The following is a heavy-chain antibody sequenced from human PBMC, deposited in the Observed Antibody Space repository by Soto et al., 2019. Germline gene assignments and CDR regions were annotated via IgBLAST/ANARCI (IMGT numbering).Heavy chain of an antibody. CDR3: ASSRTDYYYYGMDV. CDR1: GGTFSSYA. D-gene: IGHD6-13*01. V-gene: IGHV1-69*12. Sequence: QVQLVQSGAEVKKPGSSVKVSCKASGGTFSSYAISWVRQAPGQGLEWMGGIIPIFGTPNYAQKFQGRVTISADESTRTAYMALSSLRSEATAVYYCASSRTDYYYYGMDVWGQGTTVTVSS. J-gene: IGHJ6*02. CDR2: IIPIFGTP.